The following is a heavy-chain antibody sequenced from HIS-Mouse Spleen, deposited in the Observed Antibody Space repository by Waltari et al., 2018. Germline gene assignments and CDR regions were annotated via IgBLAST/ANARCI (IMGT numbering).Heavy chain of an antibody. V-gene: IGHV4-39*07. Sequence: QLQLQESGPGLVKPSEPLSLTCTVSGCSISSSRYYLGWLRQPPGKGLEWIGSIYYSGSTYYNPSLKSRVTISVDTSKNQFSLKLSSVTAADTAVYYCAREIPYSSSWYDWYFDLWGRGTLVTVSS. CDR2: IYYSGST. D-gene: IGHD6-13*01. CDR3: AREIPYSSSWYDWYFDL. CDR1: GCSISSSRYY. J-gene: IGHJ2*01.